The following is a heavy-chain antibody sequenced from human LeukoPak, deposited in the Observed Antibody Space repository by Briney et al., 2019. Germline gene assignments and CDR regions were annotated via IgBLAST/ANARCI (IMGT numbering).Heavy chain of an antibody. CDR2: ISSSGSTI. CDR1: GFTFNDYY. V-gene: IGHV3-11*01. D-gene: IGHD3-22*01. J-gene: IGHJ5*02. CDR3: PRCEYDSSGYYWFDP. Sequence: GGSLRLSCAASGFTFNDYYMSWIRQAPGKGLEWVSYISSSGSTIYYADSVKGRFSISRDNAKNSLYLQMNSLRAEDTAVYYCPRCEYDSSGYYWFDPWGQGTLVTVSS.